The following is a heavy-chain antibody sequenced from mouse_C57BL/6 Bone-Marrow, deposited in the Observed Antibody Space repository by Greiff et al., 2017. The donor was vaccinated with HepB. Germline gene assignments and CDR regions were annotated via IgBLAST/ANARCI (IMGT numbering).Heavy chain of an antibody. Sequence: QVHVKQPGAELVRPGSSVKLSCKASGYTFTSYWMHWVKQRPIQGLEWIGNIDPSDSETHYNQKFKDKATLTVDKSSSTAYMQLSSLTSEDSAVYYCARTPYYYGSSFYAMDYWGQGTSVTVSS. J-gene: IGHJ4*01. CDR3: ARTPYYYGSSFYAMDY. D-gene: IGHD1-1*01. CDR1: GYTFTSYW. CDR2: IDPSDSET. V-gene: IGHV1-52*01.